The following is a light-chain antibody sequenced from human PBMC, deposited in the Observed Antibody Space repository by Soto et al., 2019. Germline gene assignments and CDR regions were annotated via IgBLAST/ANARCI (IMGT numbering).Light chain of an antibody. J-gene: IGKJ2*01. V-gene: IGKV3-20*01. CDR2: GAS. Sequence: EIVLTQSPATLSLSPGDRATLSCRASQSISSSFLAWYQQRPGQAPRLLIYGASTRVTGIPDRFSGSGSGTDCTLTISRLEPKDFAVDYGQQYGSSPRTFGQGTKLEIK. CDR1: QSISSSF. CDR3: QQYGSSPRT.